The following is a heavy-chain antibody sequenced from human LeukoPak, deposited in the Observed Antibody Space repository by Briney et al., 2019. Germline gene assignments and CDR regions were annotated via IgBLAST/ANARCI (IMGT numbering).Heavy chain of an antibody. D-gene: IGHD2-15*01. V-gene: IGHV4-59*01. CDR2: IYYSGST. Sequence: PSETLSLTCTVSGGSISSYYWSWLRQPPGKGLEWIGYIYYSGSTNYNPSLKSRVTISVDTSKNQFSLKLSSVTAADTAVYYCARVIAGYCSGGSCYSHDAFDIWGQGTMVTVSS. CDR3: ARVIAGYCSGGSCYSHDAFDI. CDR1: GGSISSYY. J-gene: IGHJ3*02.